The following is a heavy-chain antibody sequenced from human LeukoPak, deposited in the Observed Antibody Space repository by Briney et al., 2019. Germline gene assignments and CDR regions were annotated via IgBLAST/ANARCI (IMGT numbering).Heavy chain of an antibody. CDR1: GGSVSSSSYH. J-gene: IGHJ4*02. V-gene: IGHV4-39*01. Sequence: PSETLSLTCTVSGGSVSSSSYHWGWIRQPPGKGLEWIGSIYYSGSTYYNPSLKSRVTISVDTSKNQCSLKLSSVTAADTAVYYCARTRGSYRYKYYFEYWGQGTLVTVSS. CDR3: ARTRGSYRYKYYFEY. CDR2: IYYSGST. D-gene: IGHD3-16*02.